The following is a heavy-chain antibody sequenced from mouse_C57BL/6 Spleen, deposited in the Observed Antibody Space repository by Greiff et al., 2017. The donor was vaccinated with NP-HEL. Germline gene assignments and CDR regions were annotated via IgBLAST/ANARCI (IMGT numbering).Heavy chain of an antibody. D-gene: IGHD2-3*01. Sequence: EVKLVESGPGLVKPSQSLSLTCSVTGYSITSGYYWNWIRQFPGNKLEWMGYISYDGSNNYNPSLKNRISITRDTSKNQFFLKLNSVTTEDTATYYCARDDDPYAMDYWGQGTSVTVSS. CDR2: ISYDGSN. V-gene: IGHV3-6*01. J-gene: IGHJ4*01. CDR1: GYSITSGYY. CDR3: ARDDDPYAMDY.